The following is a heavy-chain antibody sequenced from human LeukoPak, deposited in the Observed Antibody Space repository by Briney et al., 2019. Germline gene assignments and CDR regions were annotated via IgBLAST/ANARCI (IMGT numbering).Heavy chain of an antibody. J-gene: IGHJ4*02. CDR1: GDSISGSSYY. V-gene: IGHV4-39*01. CDR3: ASADGYKIDY. D-gene: IGHD5-24*01. Sequence: SETLSLTCTVSGDSISGSSYYWGWIRQPPGKGLEWIGNIYYGGSTYYNPSLKSRVSISVDTSNNQFSLKLSSVTAADTAVYYCASADGYKIDYWGQGTLVTVSS. CDR2: IYYGGST.